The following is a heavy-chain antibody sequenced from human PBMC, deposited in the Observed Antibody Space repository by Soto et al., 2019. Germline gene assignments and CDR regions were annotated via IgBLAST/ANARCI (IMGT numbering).Heavy chain of an antibody. J-gene: IGHJ3*02. CDR1: GGTFSSYA. CDR3: ARVLTYYYDSSGYLNDAFDI. Sequence: VASVKVSCKASGGTFSSYAISWVRQAPGQGLEWMGGIIPIFGTANYAQKFQGRVTITADESTSTAYMELSSLRSEDTAVYYCARVLTYYYDSSGYLNDAFDIWGQGTMVTVSS. CDR2: IIPIFGTA. V-gene: IGHV1-69*13. D-gene: IGHD3-22*01.